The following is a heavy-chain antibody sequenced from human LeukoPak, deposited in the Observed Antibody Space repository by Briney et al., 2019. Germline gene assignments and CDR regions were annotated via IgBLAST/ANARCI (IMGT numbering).Heavy chain of an antibody. CDR2: INNDGSST. V-gene: IGHV3-74*01. CDR3: ARGGWGTAIDY. CDR1: GFTFSCYW. J-gene: IGHJ4*02. D-gene: IGHD1-7*01. Sequence: GGSLRLSCAASGFTFSCYWMHWVRHAPGKGLVWVSRINNDGSSTTYADSVKGRFTISRDNAKNTLDLQMNSLTAEDTAVYYCARGGWGTAIDYLGQGTLVTVSS.